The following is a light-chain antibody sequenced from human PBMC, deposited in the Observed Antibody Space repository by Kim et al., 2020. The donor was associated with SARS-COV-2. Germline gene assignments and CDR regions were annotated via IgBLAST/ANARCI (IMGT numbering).Light chain of an antibody. CDR3: TAWDDSLSGVL. CDR1: KSNIGINA. V-gene: IGLV1-44*01. CDR2: RDS. J-gene: IGLJ2*01. Sequence: GQTVTISCSGSKSNIGINAVYWNRHVPVTAPQLLIFRDSQRPSGVPGRFSGSKSGTSASLAISGLQSEDEADYDCTAWDDSLSGVLFGGGTQLTVL.